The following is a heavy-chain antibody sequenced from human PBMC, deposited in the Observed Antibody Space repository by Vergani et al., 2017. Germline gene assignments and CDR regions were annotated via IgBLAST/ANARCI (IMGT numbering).Heavy chain of an antibody. CDR2: IHYSENT. CDR1: FDSIRNLY. CDR3: AREGITGSTSWFDS. J-gene: IGHJ5*01. V-gene: IGHV4-59*11. D-gene: IGHD1-7*01. Sequence: QVQLQESGPGLVKSSETLSLTCSVSFDSIRNLYCNWIRQPPGKGLEWIGSIHYSENTNYNPSLKSRVTMSLDTSKNQFSLRLSSVTAADTAVYYCAREGITGSTSWFDSWGQGTLVTVSS.